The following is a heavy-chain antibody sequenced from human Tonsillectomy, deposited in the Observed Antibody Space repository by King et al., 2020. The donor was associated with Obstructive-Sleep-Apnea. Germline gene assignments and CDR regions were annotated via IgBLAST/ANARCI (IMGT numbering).Heavy chain of an antibody. CDR1: GGFISSSNYY. CDR3: ARDPYSSGWYWYFDL. V-gene: IGHV4-39*07. Sequence: QLQELGPGLVKPSETLSLSCTVSGGFISSSNYYWGWIRQPPGKWLEWIGNIYYSGRTYYNPSLKSRVTISVDTSKNQFSLKVISVTAADTAVYYCARDPYSSGWYWYFDLWGRGTLVTVSS. D-gene: IGHD6-19*01. CDR2: IYYSGRT. J-gene: IGHJ2*01.